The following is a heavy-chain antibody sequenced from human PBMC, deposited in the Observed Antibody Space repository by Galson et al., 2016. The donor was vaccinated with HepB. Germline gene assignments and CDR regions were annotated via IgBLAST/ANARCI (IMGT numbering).Heavy chain of an antibody. CDR3: ATKGNGQIGWFDP. V-gene: IGHV4-4*02. D-gene: IGHD2-21*01. Sequence: SETLSLTCAVSGGSISGINWWSWVRQPPGKGLEWIGEIYHSGNTNLIPSLKSRVTISVDKSKNQFSLKLTSVTAADTAVYYCATKGNGQIGWFDPWGQGTLVTVSS. CDR2: IYHSGNT. CDR1: GGSISGINW. J-gene: IGHJ5*02.